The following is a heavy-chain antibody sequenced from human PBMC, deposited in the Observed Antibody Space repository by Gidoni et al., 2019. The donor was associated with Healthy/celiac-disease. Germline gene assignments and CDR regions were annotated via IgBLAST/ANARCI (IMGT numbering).Heavy chain of an antibody. CDR2: ISWDGGST. CDR1: GFTFDGYT. J-gene: IGHJ4*02. D-gene: IGHD6-13*01. CDR3: AKDPRKNPAAGTEYFDY. V-gene: IGHV3-43*01. Sequence: EVQLVESGGVVVQPGGSLRLPCAAPGFTFDGYTMPWVRQAPGKGLEWVSLISWDGGSTYYADSVKGRFTISRDNSKNSLYLQMNSLRTEDTALYYCAKDPRKNPAAGTEYFDYWGQGTLVTVSS.